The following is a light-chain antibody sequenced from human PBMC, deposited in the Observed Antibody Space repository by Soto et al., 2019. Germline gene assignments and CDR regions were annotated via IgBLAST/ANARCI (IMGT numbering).Light chain of an antibody. V-gene: IGLV2-14*01. CDR2: EVS. CDR1: SSDVGGYNY. Sequence: QPVLTQPRSVSGSPGQSVTISCTGTSSDVGGYNYVSWYQQHPGKAPKLMIYEVSDRPSGVSNRFSGSKSGNTASLTISGLQAEDEADYYCNSYTTSSTLVFGGGTKLTVL. CDR3: NSYTTSSTLV. J-gene: IGLJ2*01.